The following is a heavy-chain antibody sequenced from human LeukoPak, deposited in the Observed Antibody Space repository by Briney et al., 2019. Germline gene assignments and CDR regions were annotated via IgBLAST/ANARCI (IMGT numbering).Heavy chain of an antibody. J-gene: IGHJ4*02. Sequence: GGSLRLSCAASGFIFDDYAIHWVRQAPGKGLEWVSGISWNSGSINYADSVKGRFTISRDNAKNSLYLQMNSLRAEDMALYYCAKGQTKHLVPIFHYWGQGTLVTVSS. V-gene: IGHV3-9*03. CDR2: ISWNSGSI. D-gene: IGHD6-6*01. CDR1: GFIFDDYA. CDR3: AKGQTKHLVPIFHY.